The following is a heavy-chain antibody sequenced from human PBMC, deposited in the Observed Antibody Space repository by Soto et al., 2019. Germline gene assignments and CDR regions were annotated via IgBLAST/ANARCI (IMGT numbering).Heavy chain of an antibody. CDR1: GFTFSSYW. CDR3: ARDLGSGWDDY. D-gene: IGHD6-19*01. CDR2: IKQDGSEK. J-gene: IGHJ4*02. V-gene: IGHV3-7*04. Sequence: EVQLVESGGGLVQPGGSLRLSCAASGFTFSSYWMSWVRQAPGKGLEWVANIKQDGSEKYYVDSVKGRFTISRDNAKNSLYLQMNSLRADDTAVYYCARDLGSGWDDYWGQGTLVTVSS.